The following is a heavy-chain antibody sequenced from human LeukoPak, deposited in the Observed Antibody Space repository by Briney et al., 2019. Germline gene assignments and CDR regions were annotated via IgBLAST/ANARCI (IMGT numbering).Heavy chain of an antibody. V-gene: IGHV3-9*01. J-gene: IGHJ4*02. CDR2: ISWNRVSS. D-gene: IGHD3-10*01. Sequence: TGGSLRLSCAASGFTFYNYAMQWVGQAPGKGVEGVSGISWNRVSSGFADSVQPRFPLSRDNAEHSLYLQMHSLTPDDPAFYFCAKDMNSYGSGSSYNPWGPFHFWGQGTLVTVSS. CDR3: AKDMNSYGSGSSYNPWGPFHF. CDR1: GFTFYNYA.